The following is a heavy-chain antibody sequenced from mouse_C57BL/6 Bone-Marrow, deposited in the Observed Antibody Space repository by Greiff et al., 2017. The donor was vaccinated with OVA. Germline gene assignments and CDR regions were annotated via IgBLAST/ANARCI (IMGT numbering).Heavy chain of an antibody. V-gene: IGHV1-81*01. D-gene: IGHD1-1*01. Sequence: VQLQQSGAELARPGASVKLSCKASGYTFTSYGISWVKQRTGQGLEWIGEIYPRSGNTYYNEKFKGKATLTADKSSSTAYMELRSLTSEDSAVYFCARGAYGSSSYYFDYWGQGTTLTVSS. J-gene: IGHJ2*01. CDR2: IYPRSGNT. CDR3: ARGAYGSSSYYFDY. CDR1: GYTFTSYG.